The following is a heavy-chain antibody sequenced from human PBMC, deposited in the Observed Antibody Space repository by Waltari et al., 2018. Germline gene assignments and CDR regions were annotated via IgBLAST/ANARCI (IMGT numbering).Heavy chain of an antibody. V-gene: IGHV1-24*01. CDR3: ATDHHRQSGDDI. CDR1: GYTLSESP. D-gene: IGHD3-9*01. J-gene: IGHJ4*02. CDR2: YDPEGGET. Sequence: QVQLLQSGAEVKKPGASGKVSCRVSGYTLSESPIHWVRQAPGEGLEWMGGYDPEGGETVYAKRFQGRVAMTEDTSLDTAYMELSSLTSEDTAVYYCATDHHRQSGDDIWGQGTLVTVSS.